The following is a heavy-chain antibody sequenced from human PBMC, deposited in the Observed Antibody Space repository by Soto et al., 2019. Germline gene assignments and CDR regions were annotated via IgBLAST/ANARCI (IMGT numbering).Heavy chain of an antibody. Sequence: QVQLVQSGAEVKKPGASVKVSCKASGYTFTSYDINWVRQATGQGLEWMGWMNPNSGNTGYAQKFQGRVTMTRNTSISTAYMELSSLRSEDTAVYYCARGKDIVVVVAASPNWFDPWGQGTLVTVSS. CDR2: MNPNSGNT. CDR3: ARGKDIVVVVAASPNWFDP. J-gene: IGHJ5*02. D-gene: IGHD2-15*01. V-gene: IGHV1-8*01. CDR1: GYTFTSYD.